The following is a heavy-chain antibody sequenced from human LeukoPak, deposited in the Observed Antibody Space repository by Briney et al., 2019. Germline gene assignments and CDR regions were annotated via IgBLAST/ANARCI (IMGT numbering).Heavy chain of an antibody. J-gene: IGHJ4*02. Sequence: GGSLRLSCADSGPTFSSCWMSWVRQAPGKGLEWVANIKQGGSETYYVDSVKGRFTISRDNAKNSLYLQMNSLRAEDTAVYYCACSSVWPGTIASWGQGTLITVSS. D-gene: IGHD6-19*01. V-gene: IGHV3-7*01. CDR3: ACSSVWPGTIAS. CDR2: IKQGGSET. CDR1: GPTFSSCW.